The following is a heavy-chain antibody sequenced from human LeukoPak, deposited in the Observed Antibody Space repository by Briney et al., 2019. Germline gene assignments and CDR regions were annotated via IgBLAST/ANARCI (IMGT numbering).Heavy chain of an antibody. V-gene: IGHV7-4-1*02. J-gene: IGHJ3*02. CDR2: INTNTGNP. Sequence: ASVKVSCKASGYTFTSYAMNWVRQAPGQGLEWMGWINTNTGNPTYAQGFTGRFVFSLDTSVSTAYLQISSLEAEDTAVYYCAPSKADDAFDIWGQGTMVTVSS. CDR3: APSKADDAFDI. CDR1: GYTFTSYA.